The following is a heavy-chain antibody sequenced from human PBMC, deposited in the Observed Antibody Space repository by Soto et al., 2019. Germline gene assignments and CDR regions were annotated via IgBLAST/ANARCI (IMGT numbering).Heavy chain of an antibody. CDR3: AKDLRPGAGAFDI. Sequence: EVQLLESGGGLVQPGGSLRLSCMASGITLNSHAMSWVRQAPGKGLEWVSIFGAGGTIYYSDSVKGRFTISKDTSKSTVYLQMNSLRADDTAVYFCAKDLRPGAGAFDIWGQGTMVTVS. V-gene: IGHV3-23*01. J-gene: IGHJ3*02. D-gene: IGHD3-10*01. CDR1: GITLNSHA. CDR2: IFGAGGTI.